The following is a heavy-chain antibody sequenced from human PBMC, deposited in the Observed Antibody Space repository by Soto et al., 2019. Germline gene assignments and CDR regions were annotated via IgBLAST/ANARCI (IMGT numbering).Heavy chain of an antibody. CDR2: IYWDDDK. Sequence: QITLKESGPTLVKPTQTLTLTCTFSGFSLSTSGVGVGWIRQPPGKALEGLALIYWDDDKRYRPSLKSRLTITKDTSKNQVVLTMTNMDPVDTATYYCAHVYGGYDSFDYWGQGTLVTVSS. D-gene: IGHD5-12*01. V-gene: IGHV2-5*02. CDR3: AHVYGGYDSFDY. CDR1: GFSLSTSGVG. J-gene: IGHJ4*02.